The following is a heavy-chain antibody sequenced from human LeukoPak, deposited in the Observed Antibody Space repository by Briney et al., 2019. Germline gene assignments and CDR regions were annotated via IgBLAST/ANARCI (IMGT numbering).Heavy chain of an antibody. D-gene: IGHD3-10*01. CDR2: IYYSGST. Sequence: SETLSLTCTVSGGSISSYYWSWIRQPPGKGLEWIGYIYYSGSTNYSPSLKSRVTISVDTSKNQFSLKLSSVTAADTAVYYCARGGLWFGELFSDYWGQGTLVTVSS. J-gene: IGHJ4*02. V-gene: IGHV4-59*01. CDR3: ARGGLWFGELFSDY. CDR1: GGSISSYY.